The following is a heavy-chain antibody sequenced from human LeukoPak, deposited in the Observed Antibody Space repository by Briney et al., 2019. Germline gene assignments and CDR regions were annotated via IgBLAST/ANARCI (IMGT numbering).Heavy chain of an antibody. CDR1: GFTVSSNY. J-gene: IGHJ4*02. Sequence: PGGSLRLSCAASGFTVSSNYMSWVRQAPGKGLEWVSVIYSGGSTYYADSVKGRFTISRDNSKNTLYLQMNSLRAEDTAVYYCTRYRDRSYSSGKIDYWGQGTLVTVSS. V-gene: IGHV3-53*01. CDR2: IYSGGST. D-gene: IGHD5-18*01. CDR3: TRYRDRSYSSGKIDY.